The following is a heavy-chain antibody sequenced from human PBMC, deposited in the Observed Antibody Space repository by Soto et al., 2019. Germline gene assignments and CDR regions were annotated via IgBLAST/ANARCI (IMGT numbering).Heavy chain of an antibody. V-gene: IGHV4-39*01. CDR3: ASGYYDFWSGHNFDY. J-gene: IGHJ4*02. Sequence: QLQLQESGPGLVKPSETLSLTCTVSGGSISSSSYYWGWIRQPPGKGLEWIGSIYYSGSTYYNPSLKSRVTISVDTSKNQFSLKLSSVTAADTAVYYCASGYYDFWSGHNFDYWGQGTLVTVSS. CDR1: GGSISSSSYY. CDR2: IYYSGST. D-gene: IGHD3-3*01.